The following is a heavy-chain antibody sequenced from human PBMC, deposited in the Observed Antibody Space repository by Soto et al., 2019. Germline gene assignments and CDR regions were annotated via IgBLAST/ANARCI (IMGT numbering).Heavy chain of an antibody. D-gene: IGHD3-3*01. J-gene: IGHJ6*02. V-gene: IGHV4-31*01. CDR3: AGVTSEDCCTISGMVIGTMDV. Sequence: QVQLQESGPGLVKFSQTLSLTCTVSGGSIRTTRYYWSWIRQHPGTGLKWIAYIYHSGSTYYNPSPRSPVDMSVDKSSNKFSLSLSSVSAAETAVYYCAGVTSEDCCTISGMVIGTMDVWGQGTTVTVSS. CDR2: IYHSGST. CDR1: GGSIRTTRYY.